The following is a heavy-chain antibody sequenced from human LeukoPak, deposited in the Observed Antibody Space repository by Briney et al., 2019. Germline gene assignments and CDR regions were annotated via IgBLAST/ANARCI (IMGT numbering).Heavy chain of an antibody. CDR3: ARVARLYGSGSYYPY. D-gene: IGHD3-10*01. J-gene: IGHJ4*02. V-gene: IGHV1-8*01. Sequence: ASVKVSCKASGYTFTSYDINWVRQATGQGLEWMGWMNPNSGNTGYAQKFQGRVTMTRSTSISTAYMELSSLRSEDTAVYYCARVARLYGSGSYYPYWGQGTLVTVSS. CDR2: MNPNSGNT. CDR1: GYTFTSYD.